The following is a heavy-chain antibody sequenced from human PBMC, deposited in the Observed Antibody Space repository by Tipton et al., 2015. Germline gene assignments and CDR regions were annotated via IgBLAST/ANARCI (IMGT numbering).Heavy chain of an antibody. J-gene: IGHJ6*02. CDR3: ARERKHYDGMDV. Sequence: QSGPEGKKPGASEKVSCKASGYTFTSYGISWVRQAPGQGLGWMGWISPYNGDTNYAQKLQGRVTMTTDTSTSTAYMELRSLRSDDTAVYYCARERKHYDGMDVWGQGTTVTVSS. CDR2: ISPYNGDT. D-gene: IGHD3-10*01. CDR1: GYTFTSYG. V-gene: IGHV1-18*01.